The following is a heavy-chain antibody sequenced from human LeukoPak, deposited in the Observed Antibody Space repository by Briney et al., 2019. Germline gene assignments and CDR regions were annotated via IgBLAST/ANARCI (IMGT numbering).Heavy chain of an antibody. CDR3: TRDWNAGFDY. V-gene: IGHV3-74*01. Sequence: GGSLRLSCAASGLSFSYCWLHWLRQAPGKGLVWVSRINSDGSSTSYADSVKGRFTISRDNAKNTLYLQITGLSAGATAVYYRTRDWNAGFDYWGQGTLVTVSS. CDR1: GLSFSYCW. J-gene: IGHJ4*02. CDR2: INSDGSST. D-gene: IGHD1-1*01.